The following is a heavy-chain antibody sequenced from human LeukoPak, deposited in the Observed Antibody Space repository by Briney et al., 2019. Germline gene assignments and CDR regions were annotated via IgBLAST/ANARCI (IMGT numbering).Heavy chain of an antibody. CDR3: AKDIVGGGDDY. D-gene: IGHD2-21*02. J-gene: IGHJ4*02. CDR2: ISYDGSNK. Sequence: PGGSLRLSCAASGFTFSSYAIHWVRQAPGKGLEWVAVISYDGSNKYYADSVKGRFAISRDNSKNTLFLQMNSLRAEDTAVYYCAKDIVGGGDDYWGQGTLVIVSS. V-gene: IGHV3-30*09. CDR1: GFTFSSYA.